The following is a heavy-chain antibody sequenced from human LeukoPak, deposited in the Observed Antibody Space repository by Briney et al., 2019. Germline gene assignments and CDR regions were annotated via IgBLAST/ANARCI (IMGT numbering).Heavy chain of an antibody. J-gene: IGHJ4*02. CDR3: ARGPRWLQFDY. Sequence: SQTLSLTCTVSGGSISSGSYYWSWIRQPAGKGLEWIRRIYTSGSTNYNPSLKSRVTISVDTSKNQFSLKLSSVTAADTAVYYCARGPRWLQFDYWGQGTLVTVSS. CDR2: IYTSGST. CDR1: GGSISSGSYY. D-gene: IGHD5-24*01. V-gene: IGHV4-61*02.